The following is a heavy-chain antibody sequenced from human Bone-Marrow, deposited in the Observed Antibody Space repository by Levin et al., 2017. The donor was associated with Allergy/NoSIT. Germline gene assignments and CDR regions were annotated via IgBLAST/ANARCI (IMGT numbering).Heavy chain of an antibody. J-gene: IGHJ3*02. CDR2: IWYDGSNK. CDR3: AREGYDILTGYRTDDAFDI. Sequence: LSLTCAASGFTFSSYGMHWVRQAPGKGLEWVAVIWYDGSNKYYADSVKGRFTISRDNSKNTLYLQMNSLRAEDTAVYYCAREGYDILTGYRTDDAFDIWGQGTMVTVSS. V-gene: IGHV3-33*01. CDR1: GFTFSSYG. D-gene: IGHD3-9*01.